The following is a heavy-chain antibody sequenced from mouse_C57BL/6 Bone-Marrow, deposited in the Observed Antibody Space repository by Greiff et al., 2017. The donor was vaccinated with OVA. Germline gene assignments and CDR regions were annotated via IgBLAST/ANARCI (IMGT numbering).Heavy chain of an antibody. CDR1: GFNIKDYY. Sequence: VQLKQSGAELVKPGASVKLSCTASGFNIKDYYMHWVKQRTEQGLEWIGRIDPEDGETKYAPKFQGKATITADTSSNTAYLQLSSLTSEDTAVYYCAVYGNYLYFDYWGKGTTLTVSS. D-gene: IGHD2-1*01. CDR3: AVYGNYLYFDY. CDR2: IDPEDGET. J-gene: IGHJ2*01. V-gene: IGHV14-2*01.